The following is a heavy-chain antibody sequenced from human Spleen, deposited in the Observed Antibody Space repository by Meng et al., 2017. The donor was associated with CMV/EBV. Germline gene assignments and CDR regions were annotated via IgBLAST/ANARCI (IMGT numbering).Heavy chain of an antibody. V-gene: IGHV3-23*01. D-gene: IGHD3-3*01. CDR2: ISSTGGNT. Sequence: FTFSTYAMSWVRQAPGKGLGWVSAISSTGGNTYYADSVKGRFTISRDNSKNTVYLQINSLRAEDTAVYYCAKDLGDFWSGYYINYFDYWGPGTLVTVSS. CDR1: FTFSTYA. CDR3: AKDLGDFWSGYYINYFDY. J-gene: IGHJ4*02.